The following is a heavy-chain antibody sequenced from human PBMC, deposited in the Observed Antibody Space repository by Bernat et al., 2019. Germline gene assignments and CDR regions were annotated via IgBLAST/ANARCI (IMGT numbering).Heavy chain of an antibody. D-gene: IGHD3-10*01. CDR2: IYYSGTT. J-gene: IGHJ4*02. CDR1: GVSVSSANNF. Sequence: QVQLQESGPGLVNPSQTLSLTCSVSGVSVSSANNFWSWIRQHPGKGLEWIAYIYYSGTTDYNPSLKSLATISLDTSKNQFSLQLTSVTAADTAVYYCAGMYGTGTTNHFDDWGQGTLVTVSS. V-gene: IGHV4-31*01. CDR3: AGMYGTGTTNHFDD.